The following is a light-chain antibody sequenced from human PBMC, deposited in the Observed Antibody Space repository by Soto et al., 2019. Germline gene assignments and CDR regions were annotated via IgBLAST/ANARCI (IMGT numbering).Light chain of an antibody. J-gene: IGKJ4*01. Sequence: ETVLTQSPATLSLSPGEGATLSCRAGHSVSSYLAWYQQKPGQAPRLLIFDASNRATGIPARFSGSGSGTDFTLTISSLEPEDFAVYYCQQHSNWPLTFGGGTKVDIK. CDR2: DAS. CDR1: HSVSSY. V-gene: IGKV3-11*01. CDR3: QQHSNWPLT.